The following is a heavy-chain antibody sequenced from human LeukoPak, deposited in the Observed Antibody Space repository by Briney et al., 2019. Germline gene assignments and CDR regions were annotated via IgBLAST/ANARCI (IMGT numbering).Heavy chain of an antibody. CDR3: AKGEYSSGWAVDY. V-gene: IGHV3-23*01. J-gene: IGHJ4*02. Sequence: GGSLRLSCAASGFTFSSYAMSWVRQAPGRGLEWVPAISGSGGSTYYADSVKGRFTISRDNSKNTLYLQMNSLRAEDTAVYYCAKGEYSSGWAVDYWGQGTLVTVSS. CDR2: ISGSGGST. D-gene: IGHD6-19*01. CDR1: GFTFSSYA.